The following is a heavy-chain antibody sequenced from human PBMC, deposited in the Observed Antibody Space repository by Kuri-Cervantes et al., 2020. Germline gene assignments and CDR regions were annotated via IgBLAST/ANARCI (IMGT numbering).Heavy chain of an antibody. CDR2: ISSSTSYI. CDR1: GFTFSGSA. D-gene: IGHD3-10*01. J-gene: IGHJ3*01. V-gene: IGHV3-21*01. Sequence: GESLKISCAASGFTFSGSAMHWVRQASGKGLEWVSSISSSTSYIYYADSVKGRFTISRDNAKTSLYLQMNSLRVEDTALYYCAKDWLTMVGGLIDDAFDLWGQGTMVTVSS. CDR3: AKDWLTMVGGLIDDAFDL.